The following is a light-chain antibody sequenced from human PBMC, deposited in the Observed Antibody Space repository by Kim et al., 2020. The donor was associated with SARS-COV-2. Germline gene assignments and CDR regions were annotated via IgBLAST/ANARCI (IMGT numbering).Light chain of an antibody. V-gene: IGLV3-19*01. CDR3: NSRDSSGNHVV. CDR1: SLRSYY. CDR2: GKN. Sequence: SSELTQDPAVSVVLGQTVRITCQGDSLRSYYASWYQQKPGQAPVLVIDGKNNRPSGIPNRFSGSSSGNTASLTITGTQTEDEADYYCNSRDSSGNHVVLGAGTQLTVL. J-gene: IGLJ2*01.